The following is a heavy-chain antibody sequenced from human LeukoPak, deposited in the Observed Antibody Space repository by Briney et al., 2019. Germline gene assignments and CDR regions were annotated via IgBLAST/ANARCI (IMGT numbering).Heavy chain of an antibody. CDR1: GYTFTSYD. CDR3: ARAGIRMNYDILTGYTWLDP. J-gene: IGHJ5*02. CDR2: MNPNSGNT. V-gene: IGHV1-8*02. D-gene: IGHD3-9*01. Sequence: ASVKVSCKASGYTFTSYDINWVRQATGQGLEWMGWMNPNSGNTGYAQKFQGRVTMTRNTSISTAYMELSSLRSEDTAVYYCARAGIRMNYDILTGYTWLDPWGQGTLVTVSS.